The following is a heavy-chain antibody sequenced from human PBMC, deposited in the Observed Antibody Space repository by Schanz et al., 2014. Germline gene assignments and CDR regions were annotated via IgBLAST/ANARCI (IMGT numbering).Heavy chain of an antibody. CDR1: GGTFTSYA. Sequence: QVQLVQSGAEVRKPGSSVRVSCKASGGTFTSYAFSWVRQAPGQGLEWMGRIIPSLGLAKYEQKFQDKVTITADTSTTTAYMELSGLRSEDTAVHYCARGRDFYDSCGQGTLVTVSS. D-gene: IGHD3-3*01. J-gene: IGHJ4*02. CDR3: ARGRDFYDS. V-gene: IGHV1-69*04. CDR2: IIPSLGLA.